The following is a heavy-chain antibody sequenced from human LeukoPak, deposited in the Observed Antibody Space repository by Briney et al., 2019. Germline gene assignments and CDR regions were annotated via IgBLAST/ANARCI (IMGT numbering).Heavy chain of an antibody. D-gene: IGHD1-26*01. V-gene: IGHV3-23*01. J-gene: IGHJ4*02. CDR2: ISGSGGST. CDR1: GFTFSGST. CDR3: AKDTSEWELLLDY. Sequence: PGGSLRLSCAASGFTFSGSTIQWVRQAPGKGLEWVSAISGSGGSTYYADSVKGRFTISRDNSKNTLYLQMNSLRAEDTAVYYCAKDTSEWELLLDYWGQGTLVTVSS.